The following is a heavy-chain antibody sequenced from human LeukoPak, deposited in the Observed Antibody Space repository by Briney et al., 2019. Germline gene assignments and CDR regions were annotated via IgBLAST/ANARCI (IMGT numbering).Heavy chain of an antibody. V-gene: IGHV3-23*01. J-gene: IGHJ4*02. CDR1: GFTFTTYA. Sequence: GGSLRLSCAASGFTFTTYAMTWVRQAPGKGLEWVSTISGSGSGWTTHYADSVKGRFTISRDNSESTVYLQMTSLRAEDTAVYYCAKDLRYQPQYYFDWWGQGTLVTVSS. CDR3: AKDLRYQPQYYFDW. CDR2: ISGSGSGWTT. D-gene: IGHD2-2*01.